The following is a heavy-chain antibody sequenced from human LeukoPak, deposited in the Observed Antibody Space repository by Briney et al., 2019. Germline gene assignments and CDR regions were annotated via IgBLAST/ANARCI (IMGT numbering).Heavy chain of an antibody. CDR3: ARTTNGYYYYMDV. J-gene: IGHJ6*03. V-gene: IGHV3-21*01. CDR2: VSSSSSYI. D-gene: IGHD1-1*01. CDR1: GFTFSSYS. Sequence: GGSLRLSCAASGFTFSSYSMNWVRQAPGKGLEWVSSVSSSSSYIYYADSVKGRFTISRDNAKNSLYLQMNSLRAEDTAVYYCARTTNGYYYYMDVWGKGTTVTISS.